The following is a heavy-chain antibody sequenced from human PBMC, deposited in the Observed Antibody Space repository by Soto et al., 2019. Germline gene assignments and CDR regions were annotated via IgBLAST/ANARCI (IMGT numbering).Heavy chain of an antibody. CDR1: GFTFSSYG. J-gene: IGHJ6*02. CDR3: AREAGLQLWFPERSGMDV. D-gene: IGHD5-18*01. V-gene: IGHV3-33*01. CDR2: IWYDGSNK. Sequence: GGSLRLSCAASGFTFSSYGMHWVRQAPGKGLEWVAVIWYDGSNKYYADSVKGRFTISRDNSKNTLYLQMNSLRAEDTAVYYCAREAGLQLWFPERSGMDVWGQGTTVTVSS.